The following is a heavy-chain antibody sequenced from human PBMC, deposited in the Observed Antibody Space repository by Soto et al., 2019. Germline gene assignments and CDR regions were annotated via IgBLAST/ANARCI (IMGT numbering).Heavy chain of an antibody. V-gene: IGHV4-34*01. CDR3: ARSLSYYYDSSGYYSD. CDR1: GGSFSGYY. CDR2: INHSGST. Sequence: SETLSLTCAVYGGSFSGYYWSWIRQPPGRGLEWIGEINHSGSTNYNPSLKSRVTISVDTSKNQFSLKLSSVTAADTAVYYCARSLSYYYDSSGYYSDWGQGTLVTVSS. J-gene: IGHJ4*02. D-gene: IGHD3-22*01.